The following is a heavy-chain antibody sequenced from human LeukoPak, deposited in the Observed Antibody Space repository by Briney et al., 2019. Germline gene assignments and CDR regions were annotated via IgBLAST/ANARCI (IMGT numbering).Heavy chain of an antibody. V-gene: IGHV4-39*01. CDR1: GGSISSSSYY. CDR2: IYYSGST. CDR3: ARFLVGDYVWGSYRYEVGAFGI. D-gene: IGHD3-16*02. J-gene: IGHJ3*02. Sequence: SETLSLTCSVSGGSISSSSYYWGWIRQPPGKGLEWIGSIYYSGSTYYNPSLKSRVTISVDTSKNQFSLKLRSVSAADTAVYYCARFLVGDYVWGSYRYEVGAFGIWGQGTMVTVSS.